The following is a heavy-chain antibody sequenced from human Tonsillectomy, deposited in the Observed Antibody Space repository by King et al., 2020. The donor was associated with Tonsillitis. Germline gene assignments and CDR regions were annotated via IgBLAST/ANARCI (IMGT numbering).Heavy chain of an antibody. CDR3: ARTSLPIFGGYHYYYGMDV. CDR2: SYYSGST. CDR1: GGSISSYY. V-gene: IGHV4-59*01. Sequence: VQLQESGPGLVKPSETLSLTCTVSGGSISSYYWNWIRQPPGKGLEWIGYSYYSGSTNYKPSLKSRVTISVDTSKNQFFLKLSSVTAADTAVYYGARTSLPIFGGYHYYYGMDVWGQGTTVTVSS. D-gene: IGHD3-3*01. J-gene: IGHJ6*02.